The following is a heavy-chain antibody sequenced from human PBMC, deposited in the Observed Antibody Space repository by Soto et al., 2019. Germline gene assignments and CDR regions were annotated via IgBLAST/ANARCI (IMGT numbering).Heavy chain of an antibody. CDR1: GGTFRKYH. V-gene: IGHV1-69*13. J-gene: IGHJ4*02. CDR3: ARPVTYYNDWGGCPPFDY. CDR2: TIPLSNTA. Sequence: GAPVKVSCKASGGTFRKYHICWLRQAHGQEPEWMGGTIPLSNTANYAQMFQGRVTITADESTRTAYMEVHNLRSEDTAVYYCARPVTYYNDWGGCPPFDYWGQGTLVTVSS. D-gene: IGHD3-10*01.